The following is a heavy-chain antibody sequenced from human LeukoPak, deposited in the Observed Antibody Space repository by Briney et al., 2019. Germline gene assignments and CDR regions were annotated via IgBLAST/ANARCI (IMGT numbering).Heavy chain of an antibody. V-gene: IGHV1-46*01. Sequence: GASVKVSCKASGYTFTSYYMHWVRQAPGQGLEWMGIINPSGGSTSYAQKFQGRVTITRDTSTSTVYMELSSLRSEDTAVYYCARDNVGYREDLYCSGGSCYSAVDYWGQGTLVTVSS. J-gene: IGHJ4*02. D-gene: IGHD2-15*01. CDR2: INPSGGST. CDR3: ARDNVGYREDLYCSGGSCYSAVDY. CDR1: GYTFTSYY.